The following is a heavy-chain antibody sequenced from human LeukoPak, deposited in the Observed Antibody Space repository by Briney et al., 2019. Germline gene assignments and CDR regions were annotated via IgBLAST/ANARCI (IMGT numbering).Heavy chain of an antibody. CDR1: GFTFRTYA. CDR3: AKPTFSSINCFRFDS. J-gene: IGHJ5*01. CDR2: ISGSGDNT. Sequence: GGSLRLSCAASGFTFRTYAVNWVRQAPGKGLGWVSSISGSGDNTYYADSVKGRFTISRDNSKNTLYLQMSSLRAEDTAIYYCAKPTFSSINCFRFDSWGQGTLVTVSS. D-gene: IGHD2-2*01. V-gene: IGHV3-23*01.